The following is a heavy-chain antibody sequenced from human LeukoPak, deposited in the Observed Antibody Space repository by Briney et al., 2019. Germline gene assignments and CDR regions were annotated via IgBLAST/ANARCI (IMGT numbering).Heavy chain of an antibody. CDR1: GGSISSSSYY. J-gene: IGHJ5*02. Sequence: SQILSLTCTVSGGSISSSSYYWGWIRQPPGKGLEWIGSIYYSGSTYYNPSLKSRVTISVDTSKNQFSLKLSSVTAADTAVYYCASSNVLLWFGELLPNWFDPWGQGTLVTVSS. CDR3: ASSNVLLWFGELLPNWFDP. V-gene: IGHV4-39*07. D-gene: IGHD3-10*01. CDR2: IYYSGST.